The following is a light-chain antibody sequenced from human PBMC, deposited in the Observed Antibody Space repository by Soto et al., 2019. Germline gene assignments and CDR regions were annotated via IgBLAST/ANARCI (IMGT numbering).Light chain of an antibody. V-gene: IGKV3-11*01. CDR1: QSVSTY. CDR3: QQRRSWPPTIT. CDR2: DAS. J-gene: IGKJ5*01. Sequence: EIVLTQCPAPLSFSPGESSTLSWSASQSVSTYLAWYQQRPRQAPRLLIYDASYRATDIPPRFSGSGSGTDFTLTISSLEPEDFAVYYCQQRRSWPPTITFGQGTRLEI.